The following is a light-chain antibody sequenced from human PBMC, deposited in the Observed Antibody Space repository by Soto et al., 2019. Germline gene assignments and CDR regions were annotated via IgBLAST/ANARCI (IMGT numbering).Light chain of an antibody. CDR2: EVS. J-gene: IGLJ1*01. CDR1: SSDVGGYNY. CDR3: SSYTSSSTGYV. Sequence: QSALTQPASVSGSPGQSITISCTGTSSDVGGYNYVSWYQQHPGKAPKLMIYEVSNRPSGVSNRFSGSKSGNTASLTISGLQAEDEADYYCSSYTSSSTGYVFGTGTKVTDL. V-gene: IGLV2-14*01.